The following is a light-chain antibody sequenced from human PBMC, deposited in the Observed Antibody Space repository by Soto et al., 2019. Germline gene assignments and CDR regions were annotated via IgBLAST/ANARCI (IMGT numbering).Light chain of an antibody. CDR2: DTS. Sequence: EIVLTQSPATLSLSPGESATLSCRASQSVSRYLAWYQQKPGQAPRLLIYDTSNSDTGVPARFSGRGTGTDFTLTVSSLEPEDFAVYYCQQRTNWGYTFGQGTRLDFK. V-gene: IGKV3-11*01. CDR3: QQRTNWGYT. J-gene: IGKJ2*01. CDR1: QSVSRY.